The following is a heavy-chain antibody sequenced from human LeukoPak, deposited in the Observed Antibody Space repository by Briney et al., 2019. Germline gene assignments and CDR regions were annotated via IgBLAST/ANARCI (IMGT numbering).Heavy chain of an antibody. Sequence: SETLSLTCIVSGGSISSNTYYWGWIRQPPGKGLEWIGSIYYSGSTYYNPSLKSRVTISVDTSKNQFSLKLSSVTAADTAVYYCARHPYCGNTSRYWFGDWGQGTLVTVSS. CDR1: GGSISSNTYY. J-gene: IGHJ4*02. D-gene: IGHD2-2*01. CDR2: IYYSGST. V-gene: IGHV4-39*01. CDR3: ARHPYCGNTSRYWFGD.